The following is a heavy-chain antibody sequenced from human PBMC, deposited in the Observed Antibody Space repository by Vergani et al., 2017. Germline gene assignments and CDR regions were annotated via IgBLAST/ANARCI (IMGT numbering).Heavy chain of an antibody. D-gene: IGHD1-1*01. CDR3: ARETDTGSSVSYNYYAMDV. CDR2: MSSSDSI. V-gene: IGHV3-11*04. CDR1: GFTFSDHY. Sequence: QVQLVESGGGLVKPGGSLRLSCAASGFTFSDHYMSWVRQAPGKGLEWISYMSSSDSIYYAYSVKGRFTVSRYNTKNTLYLQMNSLRAEDTAVYYCARETDTGSSVSYNYYAMDVWGQGTTVSVSS. J-gene: IGHJ6*02.